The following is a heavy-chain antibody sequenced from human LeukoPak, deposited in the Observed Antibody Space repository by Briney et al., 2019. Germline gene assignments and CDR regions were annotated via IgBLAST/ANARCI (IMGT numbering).Heavy chain of an antibody. CDR3: AREGTV. CDR1: GFTVNSNS. V-gene: IGHV3-66*01. D-gene: IGHD4-11*01. J-gene: IGHJ4*02. Sequence: TGGSLRLSCAASGFTVNSNSMSWVRQAPGKGLEWVSIMYSGGSTYNADSVKGRFTISRDNSNNTLYLQMNSLRAEDTAVYYCAREGTVRGQGALVTVSS. CDR2: MYSGGST.